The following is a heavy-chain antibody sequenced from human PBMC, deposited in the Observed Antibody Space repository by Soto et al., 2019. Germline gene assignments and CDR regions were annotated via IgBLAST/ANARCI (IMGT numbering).Heavy chain of an antibody. Sequence: EVQLVESGGGLVQPGRSLRLSCAASGFTFDDYAMHWVRQAPGKGLEWVSGISWNSGSIDHADSVKGRFTISRDNDKNSLYLQMNSLRPEDTAFYYCAKGTTVTTSGAFDIWGQGTMVIVSS. CDR2: ISWNSGSI. J-gene: IGHJ3*02. CDR3: AKGTTVTTSGAFDI. D-gene: IGHD4-17*01. CDR1: GFTFDDYA. V-gene: IGHV3-9*01.